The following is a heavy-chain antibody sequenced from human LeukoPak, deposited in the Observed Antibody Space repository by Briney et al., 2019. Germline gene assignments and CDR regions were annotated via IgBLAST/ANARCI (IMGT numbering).Heavy chain of an antibody. Sequence: ASVKVSCKASGYTFTSYDINWVRQATGQGLEWMGWMNPNSGNTGYAQKSQGRVTMTRNASISTAYMELSCLRSEDTAVYYCARGPRKMVRGVVNWFDPWGQGTLVTVSS. CDR1: GYTFTSYD. J-gene: IGHJ5*02. D-gene: IGHD3-10*01. CDR3: ARGPRKMVRGVVNWFDP. V-gene: IGHV1-8*01. CDR2: MNPNSGNT.